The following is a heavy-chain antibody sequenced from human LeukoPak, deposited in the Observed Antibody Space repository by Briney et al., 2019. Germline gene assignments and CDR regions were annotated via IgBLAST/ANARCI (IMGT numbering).Heavy chain of an antibody. CDR1: GGTFSSYA. CDR3: ARDKSGYGIITNYYHYYMDV. D-gene: IGHD3-10*01. V-gene: IGHV1-69*05. Sequence: ASVKVSCKASGGTFSSYAISWVRQAPGQGLEWMGRIIPIFGTANYAQKFQGRVTITTDESTSTAYMELSSLKSEYTAVYYCARDKSGYGIITNYYHYYMDVWGKGTTVTVSS. J-gene: IGHJ6*03. CDR2: IIPIFGTA.